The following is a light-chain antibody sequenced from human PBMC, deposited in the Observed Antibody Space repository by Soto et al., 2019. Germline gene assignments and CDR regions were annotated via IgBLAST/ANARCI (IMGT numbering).Light chain of an antibody. CDR1: TSDVGAYSN. J-gene: IGLJ2*01. V-gene: IGLV2-11*01. CDR2: DVT. CDR3: FSYAGSDTLGV. Sequence: QSALTQPRSVSGSPGQSVTMSCTGTTSDVGAYSNVSWYQQHPGKAPKLMIYDVTKRPSGVPDRFSGSKSGNTASLTISGLQAEDEGDYYCFSYAGSDTLGVFGGGTKLTVL.